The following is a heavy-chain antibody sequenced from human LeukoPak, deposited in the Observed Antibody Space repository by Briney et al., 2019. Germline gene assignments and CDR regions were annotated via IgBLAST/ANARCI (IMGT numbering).Heavy chain of an antibody. CDR1: GGSFSGYY. J-gene: IGHJ3*02. CDR3: ARDGLSRSLPGAFAI. V-gene: IGHV4-34*01. D-gene: IGHD3-10*01. Sequence: SETLSFTCAVYGGSFSGYYWSWIRQPPGKGLEWIGEINHSGSTNYNPSLKSRVTISVDTSKNQFSLKLSSVTAADTAVYYCARDGLSRSLPGAFAIWGQGTMVTVSS. CDR2: INHSGST.